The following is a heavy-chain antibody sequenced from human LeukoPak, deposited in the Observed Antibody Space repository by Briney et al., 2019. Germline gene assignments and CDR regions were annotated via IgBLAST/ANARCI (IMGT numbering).Heavy chain of an antibody. CDR2: ISGSSRTM. V-gene: IGHV3-48*04. CDR1: GFTFSSYS. J-gene: IGHJ4*02. CDR3: ARDLGLYDYGGNIDY. Sequence: PGGSLRLSCAASGFTFSSYSMHWIRQAPGEGLEWVSYISGSSRTMYYADSVKGRFTISRDNAKNSLYLQMNSLRAEDTAVYYCARDLGLYDYGGNIDYWGQGTLVTVSS. D-gene: IGHD4-23*01.